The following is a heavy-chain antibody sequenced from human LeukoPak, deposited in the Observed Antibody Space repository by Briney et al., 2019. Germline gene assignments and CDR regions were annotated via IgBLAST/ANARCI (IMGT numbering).Heavy chain of an antibody. CDR2: ISGSGDKT. V-gene: IGHV3-23*01. Sequence: GGSLRLSCAASGFTFANYAMNWVRQAPGKGLEWVSDISGSGDKTYHADAVKGRFAISKDISKNTLYLQMDRLRVEDTAVYYCARAPRGFQWFDYWGQGTLVTVSS. D-gene: IGHD6-19*01. J-gene: IGHJ4*02. CDR1: GFTFANYA. CDR3: ARAPRGFQWFDY.